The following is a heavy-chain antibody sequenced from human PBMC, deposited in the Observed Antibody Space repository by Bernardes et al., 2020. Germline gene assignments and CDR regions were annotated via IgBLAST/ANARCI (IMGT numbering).Heavy chain of an antibody. V-gene: IGHV1-18*04. D-gene: IGHD2-15*01. J-gene: IGHJ4*02. CDR3: ARVEGICSGGTCFSLFYFDH. CDR1: GYTYTNYG. Sequence: ASVKVSCKASGYTYTNYGIGWVRQAPGHGLEWLGWISGYNGNTNYARHLQDRISMTADISTNTAFMELRRLRSDDTAVYYCARVEGICSGGTCFSLFYFDHWGQGTLVSVAS. CDR2: ISGYNGNT.